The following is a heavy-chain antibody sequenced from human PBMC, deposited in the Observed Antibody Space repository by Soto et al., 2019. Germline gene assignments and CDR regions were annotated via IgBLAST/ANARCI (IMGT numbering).Heavy chain of an antibody. Sequence: SETLSLTCAVSGGSISSSNWWSWVRQPPGKGLEWIGEIYHSGSTNYNPSLKSRVTISVDKSKNQFSLKLSSVTAADTAVYYCARTYYYDSSGPSDAFDIWGQGTMVT. CDR3: ARTYYYDSSGPSDAFDI. CDR1: GGSISSSNW. CDR2: IYHSGST. V-gene: IGHV4-4*02. D-gene: IGHD3-22*01. J-gene: IGHJ3*02.